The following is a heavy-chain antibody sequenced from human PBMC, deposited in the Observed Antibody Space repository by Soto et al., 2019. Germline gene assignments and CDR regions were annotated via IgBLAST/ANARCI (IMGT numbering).Heavy chain of an antibody. CDR2: IWYDGSNK. V-gene: IGHV3-33*01. J-gene: IGHJ4*02. D-gene: IGHD3-22*01. Sequence: GGSLRLSCAASGFTFSSYGMHWVRQAPGKGLEWVAVIWYDGSNKYYADSVKGRFTISRDNSKNTLYLQMNSLRAEDTAVYYCARVYYDSSGYLDYWGQGTLVTVSS. CDR1: GFTFSSYG. CDR3: ARVYYDSSGYLDY.